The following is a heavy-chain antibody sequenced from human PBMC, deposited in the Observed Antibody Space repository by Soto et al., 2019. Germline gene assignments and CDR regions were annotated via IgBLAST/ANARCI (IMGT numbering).Heavy chain of an antibody. V-gene: IGHV3-21*01. CDR2: ISSSSNYI. CDR1: GFSFSIYK. Sequence: EVQLVESGGGLVRPGGSLRPSCAASGFSFSIYKMSWVRQPPGKGLEWVSFISSSSNYIYYADSVKGRFTISRDNAKNSLFLQMNNLRAEDTAVYFCARDERSVAVAPFFDYWGQGTQVTVSS. J-gene: IGHJ4*02. D-gene: IGHD6-19*01. CDR3: ARDERSVAVAPFFDY.